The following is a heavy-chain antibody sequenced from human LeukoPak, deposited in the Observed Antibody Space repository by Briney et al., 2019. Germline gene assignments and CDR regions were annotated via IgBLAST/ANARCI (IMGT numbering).Heavy chain of an antibody. D-gene: IGHD6-19*01. J-gene: IGHJ4*02. CDR2: IYYSGIT. V-gene: IGHV4-39*01. CDR3: ARQPTGAWQWTFDN. Sequence: SETLSLTRTVSGGSISSGAYYWGWIRQPPGKGLEWIGAIYYSGITYCNPSLKSRVTVSADTSKNQFSLKVNPVTAADTAVYYCARQPTGAWQWTFDNWGQGTLVTVSS. CDR1: GGSISSGAYY.